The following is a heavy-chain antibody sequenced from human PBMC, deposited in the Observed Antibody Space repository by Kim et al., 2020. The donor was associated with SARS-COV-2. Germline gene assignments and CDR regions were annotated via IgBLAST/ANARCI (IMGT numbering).Heavy chain of an antibody. CDR2: INHSGST. V-gene: IGHV4-34*01. Sequence: SETLSLTCAVYGGSFSGYYWTWIRQPPGKGLEWIGEINHSGSTDYNPSLKSRVTISVDTSKNQFSLKLSSVTAADTAVYYCARALLRASGNYYASAYWGQGTLVTVSS. CDR3: ARALLRASGNYYASAY. D-gene: IGHD1-26*01. CDR1: GGSFSGYY. J-gene: IGHJ4*02.